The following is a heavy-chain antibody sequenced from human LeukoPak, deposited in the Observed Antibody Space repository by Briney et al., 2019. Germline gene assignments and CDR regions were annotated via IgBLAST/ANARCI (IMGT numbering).Heavy chain of an antibody. CDR3: ARGSLAVAANWFDP. CDR1: GGSISSSSYY. Sequence: KPSETLSLTCTVSGGSISSSSYYWGWIRQPPGKGLEWIGSIYYSGSTYYNPSLKSRVTISVDTSKNQFSLKLSSVTAADTAVYYCARGSLAVAANWFDPWGQGTLVTVSS. V-gene: IGHV4-39*07. D-gene: IGHD6-19*01. J-gene: IGHJ5*02. CDR2: IYYSGST.